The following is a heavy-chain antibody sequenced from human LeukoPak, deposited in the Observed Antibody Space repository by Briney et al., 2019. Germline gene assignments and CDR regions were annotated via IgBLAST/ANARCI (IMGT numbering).Heavy chain of an antibody. CDR1: GFTFSSYG. CDR2: ISYDGSNK. CDR3: AKDKDPGYRSSRYYFDY. Sequence: GRSLRLSCAVSGFTFSSYGMHWVRQAPGKGLERVSVISYDGSNKYYADSVKGRFTISRDNSKNTLYLQMNSLRAEDTAVYYCAKDKDPGYRSSRYYFDYWGQGTLVTVSS. V-gene: IGHV3-30*18. D-gene: IGHD6-13*01. J-gene: IGHJ4*02.